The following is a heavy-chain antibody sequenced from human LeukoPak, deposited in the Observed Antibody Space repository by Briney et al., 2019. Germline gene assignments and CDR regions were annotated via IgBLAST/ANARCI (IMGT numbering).Heavy chain of an antibody. CDR3: ARGDDYKSTLFDY. J-gene: IGHJ4*02. CDR2: ISSGGST. Sequence: SETLSLTCTVSGASISRYFWNWIRQPPGKELECIGYISSGGSTNYNPSLKSRVTISIDKSKNKFSLKLTSATAADTAVYYCARGDDYKSTLFDYWGQGTLVTVSS. V-gene: IGHV4-59*01. D-gene: IGHD5-12*01. CDR1: GASISRYF.